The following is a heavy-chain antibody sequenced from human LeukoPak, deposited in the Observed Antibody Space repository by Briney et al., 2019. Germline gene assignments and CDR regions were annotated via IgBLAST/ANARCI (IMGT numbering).Heavy chain of an antibody. Sequence: GGSLRLSCAASGFSFTNAWMAWVRQAPGKGLEWVANINQDGSTKQYADSVRGRFTISRDNAKSSLYLQLNSLRTEDTGLYHCARDMKGSLDYWGQGTLVTVSS. J-gene: IGHJ4*02. D-gene: IGHD3-16*01. CDR2: INQDGSTK. V-gene: IGHV3-7*01. CDR3: ARDMKGSLDY. CDR1: GFSFTNAW.